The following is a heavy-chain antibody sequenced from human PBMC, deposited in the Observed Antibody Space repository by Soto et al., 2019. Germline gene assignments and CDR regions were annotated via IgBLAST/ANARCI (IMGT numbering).Heavy chain of an antibody. CDR3: ARARQLWLPGYGMDV. J-gene: IGHJ6*02. D-gene: IGHD5-18*01. V-gene: IGHV3-74*01. CDR2: INSDGSST. Sequence: GSLRLACAASGFTFSGYCMHWVRQAPGKGLVWVSRINSDGSSTSYADSVKGRFTISRDNAKNTLYLQMNSLRAEDTAVYYCARARQLWLPGYGMDVWGQGTKVTVSS. CDR1: GFTFSGYC.